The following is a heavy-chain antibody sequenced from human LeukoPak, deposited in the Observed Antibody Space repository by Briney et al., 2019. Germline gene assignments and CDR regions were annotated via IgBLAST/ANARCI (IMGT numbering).Heavy chain of an antibody. CDR1: GGSISSSSYY. CDR3: ARRISGSLGGFDY. Sequence: SETLSLTCTVSGGSISSSSYYWGWIRQPPGKGLEWIGSIYYSGSTYYNPSLKSRVTISVDTSKNQSSLKLSSVTAADTAVYYCARRISGSLGGFDYWGQGTLVTVSS. V-gene: IGHV4-39*01. D-gene: IGHD1-26*01. CDR2: IYYSGST. J-gene: IGHJ4*02.